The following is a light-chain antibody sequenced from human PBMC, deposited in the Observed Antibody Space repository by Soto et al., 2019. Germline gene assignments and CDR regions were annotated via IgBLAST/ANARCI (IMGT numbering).Light chain of an antibody. J-gene: IGKJ1*01. CDR2: RAS. CDR1: ESVNIW. V-gene: IGKV1-5*03. CDR3: QQSHRLWT. Sequence: DIQMSQSPSTLSASVGDRVTITCRASESVNIWLAWYQRKPGKAPKLLISRASSLEVGVPSRFSGTGFGTESPLPISSLRPDDFATYYCQQSHRLWTFGQGTEVDVK.